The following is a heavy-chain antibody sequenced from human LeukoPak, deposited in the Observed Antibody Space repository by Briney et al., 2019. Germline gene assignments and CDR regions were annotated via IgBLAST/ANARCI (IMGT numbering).Heavy chain of an antibody. CDR3: ARGGPRGNSYGAIDY. J-gene: IGHJ4*02. Sequence: PGGSLRLSCAASGFTFSSYWMHWVRQAPGKGLVWVSRINSDGSSTSYADSVKGRFTISRDNAKNTLYLQMNSLRAEDTAVYYCARGGPRGNSYGAIDYWGQGTLVTVSS. CDR2: INSDGSST. V-gene: IGHV3-74*01. D-gene: IGHD5-18*01. CDR1: GFTFSSYW.